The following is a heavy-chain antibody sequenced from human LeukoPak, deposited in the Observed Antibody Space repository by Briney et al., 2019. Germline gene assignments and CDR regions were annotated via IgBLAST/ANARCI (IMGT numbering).Heavy chain of an antibody. CDR2: IIPIFGTA. D-gene: IGHD2-15*01. CDR1: GGTFSSYA. V-gene: IGHV1-69*05. CDR3: ARDLNNHFRSGAFGI. J-gene: IGHJ3*02. Sequence: GASVKVSCKASGGTFSSYAISWVRQAPGQGLEWMGGIIPIFGTANYAQKFQGRVTITTDESTSTAYMELSSLRSEDTAVYYCARDLNNHFRSGAFGIWGQGTMVTVSS.